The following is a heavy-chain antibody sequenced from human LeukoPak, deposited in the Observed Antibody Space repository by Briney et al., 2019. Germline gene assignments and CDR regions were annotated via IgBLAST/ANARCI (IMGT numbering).Heavy chain of an antibody. V-gene: IGHV1-2*02. D-gene: IGHD2-2*01. J-gene: IGHJ6*02. CDR2: INPNSGGT. Sequence: ASVKVSCKASGYTFTGYYMHWVRQAPGQGLEWMGWINPNSGGTNYAQKFQGRVTMTRDTSISTAYMGLSRLRSDDTAVYYCARDNLGYCSSTSCTYGMDVWGQGTTVTVSS. CDR3: ARDNLGYCSSTSCTYGMDV. CDR1: GYTFTGYY.